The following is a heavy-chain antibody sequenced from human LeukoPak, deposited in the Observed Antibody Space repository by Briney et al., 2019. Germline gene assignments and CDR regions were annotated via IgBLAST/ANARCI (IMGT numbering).Heavy chain of an antibody. Sequence: GASVTVSCTASGYTFTSYDINWVRQATGQGLEWMGWMNPNSGNTGYAQKFQGRVTMTRNTSISTAYMELSRLRSDDTAVYYCARVNDFWSGSIDYWGQGTLVTVSS. D-gene: IGHD3-3*01. J-gene: IGHJ4*02. CDR3: ARVNDFWSGSIDY. CDR1: GYTFTSYD. V-gene: IGHV1-8*01. CDR2: MNPNSGNT.